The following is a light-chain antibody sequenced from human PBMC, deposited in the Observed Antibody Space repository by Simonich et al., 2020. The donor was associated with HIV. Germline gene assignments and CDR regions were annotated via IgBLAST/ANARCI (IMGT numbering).Light chain of an antibody. CDR1: QSVLYSSNNKNY. V-gene: IGKV4-1*01. CDR3: QQYYSTPWT. J-gene: IGKJ1*01. Sequence: DIVMTQSPDSLAVSLGERATINCKSGQSVLYSSNNKNYLAWYQQKSGQPPKLLIYWASTRESGVPDRFSGSGSGTDFTLTSSSLQAEDVAVYYCQQYYSTPWTFGQGTKVEIK. CDR2: WAS.